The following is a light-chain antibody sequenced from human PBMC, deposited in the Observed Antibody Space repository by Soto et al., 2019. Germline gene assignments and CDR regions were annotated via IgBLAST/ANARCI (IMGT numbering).Light chain of an antibody. Sequence: EIVLTQSPGTLSLSPGERAPLSCRASQSVSSNYLAWYQQKPGQAPRLLIYGASTRATGIPDRFSGSGSGTDFTLTISRLEPADFAVYCCQQYGSSPWTFGRGTKVDIK. CDR2: GAS. V-gene: IGKV3-20*01. J-gene: IGKJ1*01. CDR3: QQYGSSPWT. CDR1: QSVSSNY.